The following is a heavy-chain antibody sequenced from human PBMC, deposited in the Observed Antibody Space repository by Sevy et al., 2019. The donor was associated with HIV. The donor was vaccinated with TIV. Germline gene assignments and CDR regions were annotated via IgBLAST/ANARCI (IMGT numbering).Heavy chain of an antibody. CDR3: ARGGDFNDRSAKRDFDY. CDR2: IWNDGSNK. D-gene: IGHD3-22*01. Sequence: GGYLRLSCAASGFTFSNYGMHWVRQAPGKGLEWVEVIWNDGSNKYYADSVKGRFTISRDNSKNTLYLQMNSLRVEDTAVYFCARGGDFNDRSAKRDFDYWGQGTLVTVSS. CDR1: GFTFSNYG. J-gene: IGHJ4*02. V-gene: IGHV3-33*01.